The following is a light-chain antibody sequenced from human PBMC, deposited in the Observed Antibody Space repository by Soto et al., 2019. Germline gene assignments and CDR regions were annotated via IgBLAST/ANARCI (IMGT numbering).Light chain of an antibody. CDR1: QSFLSSSDNRNY. CDR3: QHYYSVPPT. Sequence: DIVMTQSPDSLTVSLGERATINCKSSQSFLSSSDNRNYLAWYQHKPGQSPKMLIYWASTRYSGVPDRFSGSGSGTDFSLTISSLQAEDVAVYYYQHYYSVPPTFGQGTKVEIK. CDR2: WAS. J-gene: IGKJ1*01. V-gene: IGKV4-1*01.